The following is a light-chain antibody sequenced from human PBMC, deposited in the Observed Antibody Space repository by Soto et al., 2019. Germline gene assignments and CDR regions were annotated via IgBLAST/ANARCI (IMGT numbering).Light chain of an antibody. CDR1: QDIRSS. V-gene: IGKV3-15*01. CDR2: GAS. CDR3: QQDSSWPLT. J-gene: IGKJ4*01. Sequence: DIVMTQSPATLSVSPGERVTLSCRASQDIRSSLAWYQQKPGQAPGLLIYGASIRATGVPATFSGSGSGTEFTLSISSLQSEHLGVYYCQQDSSWPLTFGGGTKV.